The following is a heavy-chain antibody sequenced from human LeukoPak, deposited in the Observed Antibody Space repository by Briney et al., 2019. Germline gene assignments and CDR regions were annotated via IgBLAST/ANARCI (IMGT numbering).Heavy chain of an antibody. CDR1: GFTFSTYT. D-gene: IGHD2-2*01. Sequence: GGSLRLSCAASGFTFSTYTMNWVRQAPGKGLEGGSSISSSSNNKNYADSVKGRFTISRDNPMNSVHLQMNSLRVEDTAVYYCARGYQRPDYWGQGTLITVSS. CDR3: ARGYQRPDY. CDR2: ISSSSNNK. V-gene: IGHV3-21*01. J-gene: IGHJ4*02.